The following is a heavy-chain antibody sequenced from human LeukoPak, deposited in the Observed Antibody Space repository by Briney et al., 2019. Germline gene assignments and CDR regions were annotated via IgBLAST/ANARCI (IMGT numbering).Heavy chain of an antibody. D-gene: IGHD1-20*01. V-gene: IGHV3-21*01. Sequence: GGSLRLSCAASGFTFSSYSMNWVRQAPGKGLEWVSSISSSSYIYYADSVKGRFTISRDNAKNSLYLQMNSLRAEDTAVYYCARGETLNWIPPPDFDYWGQGILVTVSS. J-gene: IGHJ4*02. CDR2: ISSSSYI. CDR3: ARGETLNWIPPPDFDY. CDR1: GFTFSSYS.